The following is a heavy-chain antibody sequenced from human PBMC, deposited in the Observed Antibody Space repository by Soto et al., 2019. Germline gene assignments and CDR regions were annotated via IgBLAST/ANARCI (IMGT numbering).Heavy chain of an antibody. J-gene: IGHJ4*02. CDR3: TSPTYSSSSLDY. V-gene: IGHV3-73*01. CDR2: IRSEANSYAT. D-gene: IGHD6-6*01. Sequence: GGSLRLSCAASGFTFSGCAMHWVRQASGKGLEWVGRIRSEANSYATAYAASVKGRFTISRDDSKNTAYLQMNSLKTEDTAVYYCTSPTYSSSSLDYWGQGTLVTVSS. CDR1: GFTFSGCA.